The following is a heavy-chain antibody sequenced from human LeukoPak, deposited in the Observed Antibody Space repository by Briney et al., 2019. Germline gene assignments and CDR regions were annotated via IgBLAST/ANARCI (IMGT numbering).Heavy chain of an antibody. CDR1: GYSISSGYY. CDR3: ARHLVLTGAYFDY. V-gene: IGHV4-38-2*02. Sequence: SETLSLTCTVSGYSISSGYYWGWIRQPPGKGLEWIGSIYHSGSTYYNPSLKSRVTISVDTSKNQFSLKLSSVTAADTAVYYCARHLVLTGAYFDYWGQGTLVTVSS. CDR2: IYHSGST. D-gene: IGHD7-27*01. J-gene: IGHJ4*02.